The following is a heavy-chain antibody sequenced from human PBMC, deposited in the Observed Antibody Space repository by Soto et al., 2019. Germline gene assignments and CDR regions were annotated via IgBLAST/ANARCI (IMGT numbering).Heavy chain of an antibody. CDR1: GFTFSNTW. D-gene: IGHD2-2*03. CDR2: IKTKTDGGTT. CDR3: ATVMDRRGYGMDV. J-gene: IGHJ6*02. Sequence: PGGSLRLSWAASGFTFSNTWMNWVRQAPGKGLEWVGRIKTKTDGGTTDDAAPVKGRFTISRDDSKNTLYLQMNSLKTEDTAVYYCATVMDRRGYGMDVWGQGTTVTVSS. V-gene: IGHV3-15*07.